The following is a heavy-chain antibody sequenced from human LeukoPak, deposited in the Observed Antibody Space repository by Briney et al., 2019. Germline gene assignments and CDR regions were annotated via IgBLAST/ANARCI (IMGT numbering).Heavy chain of an antibody. Sequence: NPSETLSLTCTVSGGSISDRNYGWGWIRQSPGEGLEWIGSFDDTGKTYYSASLKSRVTISVDKSRNQFSLKLSSVTAADTAVYYCARGPAVASRGLSVWGQGSLITVSS. J-gene: IGHJ4*02. V-gene: IGHV4-39*02. CDR3: ARGPAVASRGLSV. CDR2: FDDTGKT. D-gene: IGHD6-19*01. CDR1: GGSISDRNYG.